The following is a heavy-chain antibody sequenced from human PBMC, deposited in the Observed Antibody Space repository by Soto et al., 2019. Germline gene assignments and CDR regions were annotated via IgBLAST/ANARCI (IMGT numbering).Heavy chain of an antibody. CDR1: GYSFTDHW. J-gene: IGHJ4*02. Sequence: GESLKISCNGSGYSFTDHWISWVLQMPGKGLEWMGRIDPSDSYTNYSPSFQGHVTISADKSISTAYLQWSSLKASDTAMYYCARSNFAYNILTGYYDYWGQGTLVTVSS. CDR3: ARSNFAYNILTGYYDY. V-gene: IGHV5-10-1*01. CDR2: IDPSDSYT. D-gene: IGHD3-9*01.